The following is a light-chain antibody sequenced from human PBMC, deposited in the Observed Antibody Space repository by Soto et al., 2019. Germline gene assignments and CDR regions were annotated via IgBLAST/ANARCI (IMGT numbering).Light chain of an antibody. CDR1: QDITNY. CDR2: DAS. V-gene: IGKV1-33*01. Sequence: IQMTQSPSSLSASVGDRVTITCQASQDITNYLIWYQQKPGKAPKILIYDASSLGTGVSSRFSGSGSGTHFTLTISSLQPEDIATYYCQQFDSVPCTFGQATKLEIK. CDR3: QQFDSVPCT. J-gene: IGKJ2*02.